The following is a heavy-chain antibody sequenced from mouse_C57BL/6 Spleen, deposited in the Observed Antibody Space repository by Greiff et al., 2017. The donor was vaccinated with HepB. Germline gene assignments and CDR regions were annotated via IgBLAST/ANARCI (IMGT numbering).Heavy chain of an antibody. CDR1: GYTFTDYY. CDR3: ARGDYGSSYRYFDV. CDR2: IFPGSGST. J-gene: IGHJ1*03. V-gene: IGHV1-75*01. D-gene: IGHD1-1*01. Sequence: QVHVKQSGPELVKPGASVKISCKASGYTFTDYYINWVKQRPGQGLEWIGWIFPGSGSTYYNEKFKGKATLTVDKSSSTAYMLLSSLTSEDSAVYFCARGDYGSSYRYFDVWGTGTTVTVSS.